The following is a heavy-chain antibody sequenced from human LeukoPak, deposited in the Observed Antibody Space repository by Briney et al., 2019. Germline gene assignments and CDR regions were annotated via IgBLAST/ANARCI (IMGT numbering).Heavy chain of an antibody. CDR3: ARDCGGGSCTDYYYYYGMDV. CDR2: ISAYNGNT. V-gene: IGHV1-18*01. J-gene: IGHJ6*02. D-gene: IGHD2-15*01. CDR1: GGTFSSYA. Sequence: ASVKVSCKASGGTFSSYAISWVRQAPGQGLEWMGWISAYNGNTNYAQKLQGRVTMTTDTSTSTAYMELRSLRSDDTAVYYCARDCGGGSCTDYYYYYGMDVWGQGTTVTVSS.